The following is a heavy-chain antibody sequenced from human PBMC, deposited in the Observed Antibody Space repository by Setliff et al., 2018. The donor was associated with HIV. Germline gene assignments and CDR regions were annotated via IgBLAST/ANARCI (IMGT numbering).Heavy chain of an antibody. V-gene: IGHV4-61*09. CDR2: IYTSTPT. D-gene: IGHD3-3*01. CDR1: GGSINSGSYY. Sequence: PSETLSLTCTVSGGSINSGSYYWSWIRQPAGKGLEWIGHIYTSTPTNYNPSLKSPVTISVDTSKNQFSLKLSPVTAADTAVYYCARSLSESYNFWGDAFAIWGQGTMVTVSS. CDR3: ARSLSESYNFWGDAFAI. J-gene: IGHJ3*02.